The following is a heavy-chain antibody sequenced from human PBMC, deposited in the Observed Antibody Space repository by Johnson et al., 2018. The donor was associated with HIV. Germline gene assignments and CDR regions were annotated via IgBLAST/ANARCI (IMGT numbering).Heavy chain of an antibody. J-gene: IGHJ3*02. D-gene: IGHD6-6*01. Sequence: VQLVESGGGLVQPGRSLRLSCAASGFTFDDYAMHWVRQAPGKGLAWVSGISWNSGSTYFADSVKGRFTISRDNSKNTLYLQMNSLRAEDTAVYYCARVGQKLVPVPRGAFDIWGQGTMVTVSS. CDR1: GFTFDDYA. CDR2: ISWNSGST. CDR3: ARVGQKLVPVPRGAFDI. V-gene: IGHV3-9*01.